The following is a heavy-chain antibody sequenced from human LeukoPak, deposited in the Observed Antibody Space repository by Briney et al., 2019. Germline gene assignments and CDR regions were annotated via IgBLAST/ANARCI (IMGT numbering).Heavy chain of an antibody. V-gene: IGHV4-38-2*01. CDR2: IYHSGST. D-gene: IGHD3-3*01. J-gene: IGHJ4*02. Sequence: PSETLSLTCAVSGYSISSGYYWGWIRQPPGKGLEWIGSIYHSGSTYYNPSLKSRVTISVDTSKNQFSLKLSSVTAADTAVYYCARVYDTIFGVVIISHYFDYWGQGTLVTVSS. CDR1: GYSISSGYY. CDR3: ARVYDTIFGVVIISHYFDY.